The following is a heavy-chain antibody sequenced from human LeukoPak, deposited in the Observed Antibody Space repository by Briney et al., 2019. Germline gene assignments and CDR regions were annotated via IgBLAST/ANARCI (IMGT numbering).Heavy chain of an antibody. V-gene: IGHV1-2*02. CDR2: VNPKSTGT. CDR1: GYTFTDYF. CDR3: ARDVSRIVGYGLDI. D-gene: IGHD4-17*01. Sequence: ASVRVSCKASGYTFTDYFMHWVRQAPGQGLEWMGWVNPKSTGTNVAQKFRGRVTLTSDTSSSTVYMEMSRLTSDDTAVYYCARDVSRIVGYGLDIWGQGTMVTVSS. J-gene: IGHJ3*02.